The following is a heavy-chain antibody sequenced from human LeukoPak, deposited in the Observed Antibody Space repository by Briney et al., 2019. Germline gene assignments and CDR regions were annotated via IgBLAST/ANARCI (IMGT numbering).Heavy chain of an antibody. Sequence: GGSLRLSCAASGFTFSSYSMNWVRQAPGEGLEWVSSISSSSSYIYYADSVKGRFTISRDNAKNSLYLQMNSLRAEDTAVYYCARDQGVTYLFDYWGQGTLVTVSS. V-gene: IGHV3-21*01. CDR2: ISSSSSYI. D-gene: IGHD4-23*01. CDR1: GFTFSSYS. J-gene: IGHJ4*02. CDR3: ARDQGVTYLFDY.